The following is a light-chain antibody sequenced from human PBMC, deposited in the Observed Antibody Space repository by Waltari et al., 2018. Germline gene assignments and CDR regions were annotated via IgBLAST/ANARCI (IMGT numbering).Light chain of an antibody. CDR1: QSVSSN. CDR2: GAS. Sequence: EIVMTQSQATLSVSPGERATLSCRASQSVSSNLAWYQQKPGQAPRLLIYGASTRATGIPARFSGSGSGTEFTLTISSLQSEDFAVYYCQQYNNWPSTLTFGGGTKVEIK. V-gene: IGKV3-15*01. J-gene: IGKJ4*01. CDR3: QQYNNWPSTLT.